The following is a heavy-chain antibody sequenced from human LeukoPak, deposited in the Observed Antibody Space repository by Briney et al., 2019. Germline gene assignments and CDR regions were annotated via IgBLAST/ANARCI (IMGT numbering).Heavy chain of an antibody. Sequence: PSETLSLTCTVSGGSISSSSYYWGWIRQPPGKGLEWIGSIYYSGSTYYNPSLKSRVTISVDTSKNQFSLKLSSVTAADTAVNYCARHRYCISTSCYFFDYWGQGTLVTVSS. CDR1: GGSISSSSYY. CDR3: ARHRYCISTSCYFFDY. D-gene: IGHD2-2*01. CDR2: IYYSGST. V-gene: IGHV4-39*01. J-gene: IGHJ4*02.